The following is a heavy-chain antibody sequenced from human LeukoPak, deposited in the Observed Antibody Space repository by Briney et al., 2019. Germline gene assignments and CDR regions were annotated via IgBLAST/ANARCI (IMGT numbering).Heavy chain of an antibody. J-gene: IGHJ6*04. CDR2: ISYDGSNK. CDR1: GFTFSSYA. V-gene: IGHV3-30*04. CDR3: ARDITMVRGVIGAYYYYGMDV. Sequence: GGSLRLSCAASGFTFSSYAMHWVRQAPGKGLEWVAVISYDGSNKYYAESVKGRFTISRDNSKNTLYLQMNSLRAEDTTVYYCARDITMVRGVIGAYYYYGMDVWGKGTTVTVSS. D-gene: IGHD3-10*01.